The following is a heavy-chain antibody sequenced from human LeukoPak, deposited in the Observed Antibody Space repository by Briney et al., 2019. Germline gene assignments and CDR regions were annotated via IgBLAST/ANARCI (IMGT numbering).Heavy chain of an antibody. CDR1: GYTFTSYA. CDR3: ARGSRYCSSTSCLRYFDL. Sequence: GASVKVSCKASGYTFTSYAMHWVRQAPGQRLEWMGWINAGNGNTKYSQKFQGRVTITRDTSASTAYMELSSLRSEDTAVYYCARGSRYCSSTSCLRYFDLWGRGTLVTVSS. D-gene: IGHD2-2*01. J-gene: IGHJ2*01. CDR2: INAGNGNT. V-gene: IGHV1-3*01.